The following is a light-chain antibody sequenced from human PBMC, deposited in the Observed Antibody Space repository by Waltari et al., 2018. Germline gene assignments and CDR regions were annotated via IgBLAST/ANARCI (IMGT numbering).Light chain of an antibody. CDR2: WAS. CDR1: QTILYSPTNRNY. V-gene: IGKV4-1*01. Sequence: DFVMTQSPDSLAVSLGERATINCKSSQTILYSPTNRNYFTWYQQRPGQPPKLLIYWASVRASGVPDRFSGSGSGTDFTLTISSLQPEDVAVYYCQQYITTLTFGGGTKVEIK. CDR3: QQYITTLT. J-gene: IGKJ4*01.